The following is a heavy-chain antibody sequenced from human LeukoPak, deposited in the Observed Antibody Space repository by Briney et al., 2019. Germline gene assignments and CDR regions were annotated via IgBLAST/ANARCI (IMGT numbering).Heavy chain of an antibody. CDR3: ARSAGGHFDY. CDR2: ITSNSATI. D-gene: IGHD3-10*01. J-gene: IGHJ4*02. Sequence: PGGSLRLSCAASGFTFSVYSMNWDRQPPGMGLEWVSYITSNSATIQYADSVKGRFTISRDNAKNSLSLQMNSLRDEDTAVYYCARSAGGHFDYWGQGMLVTVSS. CDR1: GFTFSVYS. V-gene: IGHV3-48*02.